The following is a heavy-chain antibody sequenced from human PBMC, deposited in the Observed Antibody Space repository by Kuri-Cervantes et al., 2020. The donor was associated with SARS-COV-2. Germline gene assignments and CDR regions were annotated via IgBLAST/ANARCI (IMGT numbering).Heavy chain of an antibody. CDR2: ISYDGSNK. V-gene: IGHV3-30*18. CDR1: GFTFSSYG. D-gene: IGHD6-13*01. J-gene: IGHJ6*02. CDR3: AKGSYSSPLDYYYGMDV. Sequence: LSLTCAASGFTFSSYGMRWGRQAPAKGLEWVAVISYDGSNKYYADSVKGRFTISRDNSKNPLYLQMNSLSAEDTAVYYCAKGSYSSPLDYYYGMDVWGQGTTVTVSS.